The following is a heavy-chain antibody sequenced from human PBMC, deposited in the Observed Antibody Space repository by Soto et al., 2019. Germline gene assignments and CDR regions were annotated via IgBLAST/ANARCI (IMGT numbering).Heavy chain of an antibody. Sequence: SVKVSYKASGGTFSSYAISWVRQAPVQGLEWMGGIIPIFGTANYAQKFQGRVTITADESTSTAYMELSSLRSEDTAVYYCARDLSPGDGYNYMLIYWGQGTLVTVYS. CDR2: IIPIFGTA. CDR1: GGTFSSYA. D-gene: IGHD5-12*01. CDR3: ARDLSPGDGYNYMLIY. V-gene: IGHV1-69*13. J-gene: IGHJ4*02.